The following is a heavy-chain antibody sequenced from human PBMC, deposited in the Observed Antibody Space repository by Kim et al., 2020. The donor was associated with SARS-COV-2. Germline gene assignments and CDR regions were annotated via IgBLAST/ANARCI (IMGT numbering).Heavy chain of an antibody. V-gene: IGHV3-30*04. CDR1: GFTFSSYA. CDR3: ARDRDYDILTGYLLY. D-gene: IGHD3-9*01. J-gene: IGHJ4*02. Sequence: GGSLRLSCAASGFTFSSYAMHWVRQAPGKGLEWVAVISYDGSNKYYADSVKGRFTISRDNSKNTLYLQMNSLRAEDTAVYYCARDRDYDILTGYLLYWGQGTLVTVSS. CDR2: ISYDGSNK.